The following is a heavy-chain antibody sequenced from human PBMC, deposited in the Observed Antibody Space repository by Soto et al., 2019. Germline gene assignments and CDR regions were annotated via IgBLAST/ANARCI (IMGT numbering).Heavy chain of an antibody. J-gene: IGHJ4*02. Sequence: GGSLRLSCAASGFTFSSYAMHWVRQAPGKGLEWVAVISYDGSNKYYADSVKGRFTISRDNSKNTLYLQMNSLRAEDTAVYYCARDHLVAGTWGQGTLVTVSS. D-gene: IGHD6-19*01. CDR3: ARDHLVAGT. CDR2: ISYDGSNK. CDR1: GFTFSSYA. V-gene: IGHV3-30-3*01.